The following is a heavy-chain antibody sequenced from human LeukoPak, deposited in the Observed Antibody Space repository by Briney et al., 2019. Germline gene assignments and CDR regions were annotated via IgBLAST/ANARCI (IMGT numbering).Heavy chain of an antibody. CDR3: AKRRSRNTGPFDY. CDR1: GFTISSDA. V-gene: IGHV3-23*01. CDR2: ISGSKT. J-gene: IGHJ4*02. Sequence: GGSLRLSCAASGFTISSDALTWVRLAPGKGLECVSGISGSKTYYAESVKGRFTISRDDSNNMLYLQMNSLRAEDTAVYYCAKRRSRNTGPFDYWGQGTLVTVSP. D-gene: IGHD5-18*01.